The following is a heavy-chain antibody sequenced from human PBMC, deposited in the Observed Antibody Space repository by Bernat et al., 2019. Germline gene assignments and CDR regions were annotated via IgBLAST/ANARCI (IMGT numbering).Heavy chain of an antibody. V-gene: IGHV3-73*01. CDR1: GFTFSGSA. CDR3: SRWGIVGAM. CDR2: IRSKANSYAT. J-gene: IGHJ4*02. Sequence: EVQLVESGGGLVQPGGSLKLSCAASGFTFSGSAMHWVRQAPGKGLEWVGRIRSKANSYATAYAASVKVRFTISRDDSKNTAYLQMNSLKTEDTAVYYCSRWGIVGAMWGQGTLVTVSS. D-gene: IGHD1-26*01.